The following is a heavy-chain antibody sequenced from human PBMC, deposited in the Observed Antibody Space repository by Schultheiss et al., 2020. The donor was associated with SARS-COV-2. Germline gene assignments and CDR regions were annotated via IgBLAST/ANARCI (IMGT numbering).Heavy chain of an antibody. J-gene: IGHJ4*02. CDR2: ISGSGGST. CDR1: GFTFSSYE. V-gene: IGHV3-23*01. Sequence: GGSLRLSCAASGFTFSSYEMNWVRQAPGKGLEWVSAISGSGGSTYYADSVKGRFTISRDNSKNTLYLQMNSLRAEDTAVYYCAKDPGFGVVRYYFDYWGQGTLVTVSS. D-gene: IGHD3-3*01. CDR3: AKDPGFGVVRYYFDY.